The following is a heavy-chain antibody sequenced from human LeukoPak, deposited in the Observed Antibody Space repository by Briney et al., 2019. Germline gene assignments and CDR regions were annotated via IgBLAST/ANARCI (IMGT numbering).Heavy chain of an antibody. Sequence: SETLSLTCAVYVGSFSGYHWNWIRQPPGKGPEWIGEVNESGGTNINPSLRSRVILSVDTSMNQFSLKLSSVTAADTAVYYCARAYRRFGVSYMDVWGKGTTVTVSS. D-gene: IGHD3-10*01. CDR1: VGSFSGYH. V-gene: IGHV4-34*01. CDR2: VNESGGT. CDR3: ARAYRRFGVSYMDV. J-gene: IGHJ6*03.